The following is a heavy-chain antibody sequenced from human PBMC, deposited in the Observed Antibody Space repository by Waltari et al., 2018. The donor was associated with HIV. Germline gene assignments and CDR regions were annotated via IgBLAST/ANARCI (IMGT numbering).Heavy chain of an antibody. D-gene: IGHD3-10*01. CDR3: AKSAGFGITMVRGVPDYGMDV. V-gene: IGHV4-59*08. CDR1: GGSISSYY. Sequence: QVQLQESGPGLVKPSETLSLTCTVSGGSISSYYWSWIRQPPGKGLEWIGYIYYSGSTNHNPSLKSRVTRSVDTSKNQFSLKLSSVTAADTAVYYCAKSAGFGITMVRGVPDYGMDVWGQGTTVTVSS. J-gene: IGHJ6*02. CDR2: IYYSGST.